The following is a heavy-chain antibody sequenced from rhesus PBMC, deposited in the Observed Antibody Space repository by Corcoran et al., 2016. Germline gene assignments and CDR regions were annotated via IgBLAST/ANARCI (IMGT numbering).Heavy chain of an antibody. CDR2: IHGSSGRT. Sequence: QVQLHESGPAVVKPSETLSLTCAVSGGSISRVSDWRCIRPSPRTGLWLSGYIHGSSGRTNYKPALKSRVTISKDTTKNQVALKLSSMTTADTAVDYCASPRGYSGYSKNYYFDYWGQGVLVTVSS. J-gene: IGHJ4*01. D-gene: IGHD5-42*01. CDR1: GGSISRVSD. V-gene: IGHV4S7*01. CDR3: ASPRGYSGYSKNYYFDY.